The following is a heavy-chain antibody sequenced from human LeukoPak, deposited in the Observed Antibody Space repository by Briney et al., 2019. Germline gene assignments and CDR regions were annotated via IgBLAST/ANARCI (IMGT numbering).Heavy chain of an antibody. CDR2: ISSSSSYI. J-gene: IGHJ2*01. V-gene: IGHV3-21*01. CDR3: AREHCSSTSCYSYWYFDL. Sequence: GGSLRLSRAASGFTFSSYSMNWVRQAPGKGLEWVSSISSSSSYIYYADSVKGRFTISRDNAKNSLYLQMNSLRAEDTAVYYCAREHCSSTSCYSYWYFDLWGRGTLVTVSS. CDR1: GFTFSSYS. D-gene: IGHD2-2*01.